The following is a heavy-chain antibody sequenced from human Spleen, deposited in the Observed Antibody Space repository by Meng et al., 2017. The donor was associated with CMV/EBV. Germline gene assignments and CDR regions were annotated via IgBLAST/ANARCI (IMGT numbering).Heavy chain of an antibody. V-gene: IGHV4-39*07. CDR2: IFYNGRA. J-gene: IGHJ4*02. D-gene: IGHD1-20*01. CDR1: GGSISRGNYY. Sequence: SETLSLTCTGSGGSISRGNYYWGWIRQPPGKGLEWIGIIFYNGRAYYNPSLESRVTISVDTSNNQFSLKLTSVTAADTAVYYCVRQYNYNHELDYWGQGTLVTVSS. CDR3: VRQYNYNHELDY.